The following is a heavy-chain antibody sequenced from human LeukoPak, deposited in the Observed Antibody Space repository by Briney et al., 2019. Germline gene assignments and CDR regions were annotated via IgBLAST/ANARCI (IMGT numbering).Heavy chain of an antibody. J-gene: IGHJ4*02. V-gene: IGHV1-2*02. CDR2: INPNSGGT. D-gene: IGHD1-26*01. CDR1: GYTFTGYY. CDR3: AREGSGSSLD. Sequence: GASVKVSCKASGYTFTGYYMHWVRQAPGQGLEWMGWINPNSGGTNYAQKFQGRVTITRDTSASTAYMELSSLRSEGMAVYYCAREGSGSSLDWGQGTLVTVSS.